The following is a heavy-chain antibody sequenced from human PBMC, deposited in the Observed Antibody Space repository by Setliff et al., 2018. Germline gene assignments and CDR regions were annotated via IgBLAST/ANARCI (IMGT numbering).Heavy chain of an antibody. V-gene: IGHV4-34*01. D-gene: IGHD1-1*01. CDR3: ARESAGDESVRHLYYTDV. Sequence: PSETLSLTCSVYGESFSNNYWSWIRQPPGKGLEWIGESNHSGITSYNPSLKSRVTISMDTSKNQFSLGLTSVTAADTAVYYCARESAGDESVRHLYYTDVWGRGTTVTVS. CDR1: GESFSNNY. CDR2: SNHSGIT. J-gene: IGHJ6*03.